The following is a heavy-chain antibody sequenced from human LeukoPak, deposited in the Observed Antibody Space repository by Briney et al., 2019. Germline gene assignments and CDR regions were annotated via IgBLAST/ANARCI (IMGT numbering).Heavy chain of an antibody. CDR2: ISGSGGST. V-gene: IGHV3-23*01. J-gene: IGHJ4*02. CDR3: AKGGQWLARSFFDY. CDR1: GFTFSSYA. D-gene: IGHD6-19*01. Sequence: GGSLRLSCAASGFTFSSYAMSWVRQAPGKVLEWASAISGSGGSTYYADSVKGRFTISRDNSKNTLYLQMNSLRAEDTAVYYCAKGGQWLARSFFDYWGQGTLVTVSS.